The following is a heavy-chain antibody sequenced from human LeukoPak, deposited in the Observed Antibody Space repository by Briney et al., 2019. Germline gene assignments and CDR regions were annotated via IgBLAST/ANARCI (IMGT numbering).Heavy chain of an antibody. J-gene: IGHJ4*02. D-gene: IGHD6-19*01. CDR2: ITSGGST. V-gene: IGHV3-23*01. CDR1: GFTFSTYA. Sequence: GGSLRLSCAASGFTFSTYAMTWVRQAPGKGLEWVSAITSGGSTYYADSVKGRFTISRDNSKSTLSLQMNSLRAEDTAVYYCAKVSSGWYAYYFDYWGQGTLVTVSS. CDR3: AKVSSGWYAYYFDY.